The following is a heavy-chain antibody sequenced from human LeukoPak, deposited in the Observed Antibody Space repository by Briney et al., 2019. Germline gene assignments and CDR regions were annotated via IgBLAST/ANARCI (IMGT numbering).Heavy chain of an antibody. J-gene: IGHJ4*02. Sequence: ASVKVSCTASGYTFTTYAMHWVRQAPGQRLECMGWINAGNGNTKYSQKFQDRVTITRDTSASTAYMELSSLGSEDTAVYYCARTTAMVTIFDYWGQGTLVTVSS. D-gene: IGHD5-18*01. CDR3: ARTTAMVTIFDY. CDR1: GYTFTTYA. CDR2: INAGNGNT. V-gene: IGHV1-3*01.